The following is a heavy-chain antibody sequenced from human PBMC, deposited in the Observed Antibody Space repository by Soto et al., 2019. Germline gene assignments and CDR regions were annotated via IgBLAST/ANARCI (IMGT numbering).Heavy chain of an antibody. Sequence: SVKVSCKTSGGTFSSFAISWVRLAPGQGLEWMGVIVPMFAAPTYAQKFQGRVSITADESTRTAYMELSRLRSDDTAVYYCARDRVMRGNAYYYCMDVWG. D-gene: IGHD2-21*01. V-gene: IGHV1-69*13. CDR3: ARDRVMRGNAYYYCMDV. CDR1: GGTFSSFA. CDR2: IVPMFAAP. J-gene: IGHJ6*02.